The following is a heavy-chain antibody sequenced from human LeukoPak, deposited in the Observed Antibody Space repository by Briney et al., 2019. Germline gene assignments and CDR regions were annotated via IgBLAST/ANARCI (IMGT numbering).Heavy chain of an antibody. J-gene: IGHJ4*02. CDR2: ISSSGGST. CDR3: AKTRIWFGELLDY. V-gene: IGHV3-23*01. Sequence: GGSLRLSCAASGFTFSSYAMSWVRQAPGKGLEWVSAISSSGGSTYYADSVKGRFTISRDNSKNTLYLQMNSLRAEDTAVYYCAKTRIWFGELLDYWGQGTLVTVSS. CDR1: GFTFSSYA. D-gene: IGHD3-10*01.